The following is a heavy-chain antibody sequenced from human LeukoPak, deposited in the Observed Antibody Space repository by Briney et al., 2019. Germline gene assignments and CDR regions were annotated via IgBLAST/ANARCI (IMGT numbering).Heavy chain of an antibody. CDR1: GYTFTSYG. CDR2: ISAYNGNT. J-gene: IGHJ4*02. CDR3: ARDSPTQYYDILTGYYSPFDY. V-gene: IGHV1-18*01. D-gene: IGHD3-9*01. Sequence: ASVKVSCKASGYTFTSYGISWVRQAPGQGLEWMGWISAYNGNTNYAQKLQGRVTMTTDTSTSTAYMELRSLRSDDTAVYYCARDSPTQYYDILTGYYSPFDYWGQGTLVTVSS.